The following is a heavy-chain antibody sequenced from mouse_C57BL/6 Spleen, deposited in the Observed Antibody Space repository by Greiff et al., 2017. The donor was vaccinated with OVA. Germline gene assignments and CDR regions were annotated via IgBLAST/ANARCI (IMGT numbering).Heavy chain of an antibody. CDR2: IDPSDSYT. J-gene: IGHJ1*03. CDR1: GYTFTSYW. CDR3: ANYYDYDGVRYFDV. Sequence: VQLQQPGAELVKPGASVKLSCKASGYTFTSYWMQWVKQRPGQGLEWIGEIDPSDSYTNYNQKFKGKATLTVDTSSSTAYMQLSSLTSEDSAVYYCANYYDYDGVRYFDVWGTGTTVTVSS. V-gene: IGHV1-50*01. D-gene: IGHD2-4*01.